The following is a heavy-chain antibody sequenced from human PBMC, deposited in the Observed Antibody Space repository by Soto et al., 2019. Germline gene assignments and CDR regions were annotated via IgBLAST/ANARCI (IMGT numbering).Heavy chain of an antibody. V-gene: IGHV4-30-2*01. CDR3: ARTESATFAP. D-gene: IGHD1-1*01. CDR1: GGSISSGGYS. J-gene: IGHJ5*02. CDR2: IYHSGST. Sequence: SSETLSLTCAVSGGSISSGGYSWSWIRQPPGKGLEWIGYIYHSGSTYYNPSLKSRVTISVDRSKNQFSLKLSSVTAADTAVYYCARTESATFAPGAQGPLVPASS.